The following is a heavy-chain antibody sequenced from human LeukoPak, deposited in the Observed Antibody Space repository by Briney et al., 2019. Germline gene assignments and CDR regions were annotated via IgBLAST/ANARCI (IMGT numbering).Heavy chain of an antibody. CDR2: ISGSGGST. CDR3: AIRIGPPRDMDA. V-gene: IGHV3-23*01. CDR1: GFTFSSYA. J-gene: IGHJ6*02. Sequence: GGSLRLSCAASGFTFSSYAMSWVRQAPGKGLEWVSAISGSGGSTYYADSVKGRFTISRDNSKNTLYLQMNSLRAEDTAVYYCAIRIGPPRDMDAWGQGTTVTVSS. D-gene: IGHD2/OR15-2a*01.